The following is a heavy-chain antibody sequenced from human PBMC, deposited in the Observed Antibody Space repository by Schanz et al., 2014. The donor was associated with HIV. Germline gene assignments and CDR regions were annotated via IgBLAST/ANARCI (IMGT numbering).Heavy chain of an antibody. Sequence: EVQLVESGGGVVQPGRSLRLSCAGSGFIFRDYALHWVRQAPGKGLVWVSRINSDGSSTSYADSVKGRFTISRDNAKNTLILQMNSLRAEDTAVYYCASGVRGHYYYYAMDVWGQGTTVTVSS. CDR3: ASGVRGHYYYYAMDV. D-gene: IGHD3-16*01. V-gene: IGHV3-74*02. J-gene: IGHJ6*02. CDR2: INSDGSST. CDR1: GFIFRDYA.